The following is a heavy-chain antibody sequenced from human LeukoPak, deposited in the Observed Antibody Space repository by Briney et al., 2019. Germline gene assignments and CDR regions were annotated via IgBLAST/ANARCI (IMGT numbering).Heavy chain of an antibody. CDR2: IISDGTSA. V-gene: IGHV3-74*01. CDR3: ARDARYNIGV. Sequence: PGGSLRLSCAASGFTFSSYWMHWVRQAPGKGLVWVSRIISDGTSATYADSVKGRFTMSRDNAKNTLYLEMNSLRADDTAVYYCARDARYNIGVWGQGTTVTVSS. D-gene: IGHD3-9*01. J-gene: IGHJ6*02. CDR1: GFTFSSYW.